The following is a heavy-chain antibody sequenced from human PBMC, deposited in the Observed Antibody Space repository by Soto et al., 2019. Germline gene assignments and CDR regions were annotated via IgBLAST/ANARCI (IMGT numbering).Heavy chain of an antibody. J-gene: IGHJ4*02. CDR1: GFTFSSYA. CDR2: ISGSGGST. CDR3: ATGEGYYDSSGDTLYFDY. D-gene: IGHD3-22*01. V-gene: IGHV3-23*01. Sequence: LRLSCAASGFTFSSYAMSWVRQAPGKGLEWVSAISGSGGSTYYADSVKGRFTISRDNSKNTLYLQMNSLRAEDTAVYYCATGEGYYDSSGDTLYFDYWGQGTLVTVSS.